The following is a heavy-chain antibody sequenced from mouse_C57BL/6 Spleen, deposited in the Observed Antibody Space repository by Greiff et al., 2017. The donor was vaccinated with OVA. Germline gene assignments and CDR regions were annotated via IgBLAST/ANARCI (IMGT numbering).Heavy chain of an antibody. CDR1: GYTFTSYW. CDR2: IHPSDSDT. Sequence: VKLMESGAELVKPGASVKVSCKASGYTFTSYWMHWVKQRPGQGLEWIGRIHPSDSDTNYNQKFKGKATLTVDKSSSTAYMQLSSLTSEDSAVYYCAIRRYDYDGAWFAYWGQGTLVTVSA. CDR3: AIRRYDYDGAWFAY. D-gene: IGHD2-4*01. J-gene: IGHJ3*01. V-gene: IGHV1-74*01.